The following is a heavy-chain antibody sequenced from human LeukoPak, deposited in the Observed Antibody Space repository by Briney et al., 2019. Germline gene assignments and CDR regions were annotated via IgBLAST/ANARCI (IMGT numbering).Heavy chain of an antibody. Sequence: SETLSLTCAVSGGSISSSNWWSWVRQPPGKGLEWIGEIYHSGSTNYNPSLKSRVTISVDKSKNQFSLKLSSVTAADTAVYYCARAGVVITGKRFDYWGQGTLVTVSS. V-gene: IGHV4-4*02. CDR1: GGSISSSNW. J-gene: IGHJ4*02. CDR2: IYHSGST. D-gene: IGHD3-3*01. CDR3: ARAGVVITGKRFDY.